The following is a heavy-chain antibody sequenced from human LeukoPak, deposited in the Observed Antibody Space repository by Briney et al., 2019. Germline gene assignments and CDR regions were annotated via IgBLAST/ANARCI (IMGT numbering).Heavy chain of an antibody. Sequence: PGRSLRLSCAASGFVFNDYAMHWVRQAPGKGLEWVSGISYNSANMGYADSVKGRFTISRDKDTNSLYLQMNSLRIEDTAFYYCVKAIDYGAGYYFGQWGQGTLVTVSS. V-gene: IGHV3-9*01. J-gene: IGHJ4*02. CDR3: VKAIDYGAGYYFGQ. CDR1: GFVFNDYA. CDR2: ISYNSANM. D-gene: IGHD4-17*01.